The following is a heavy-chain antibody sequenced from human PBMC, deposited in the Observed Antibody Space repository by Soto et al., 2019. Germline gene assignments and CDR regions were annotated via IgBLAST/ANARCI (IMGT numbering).Heavy chain of an antibody. V-gene: IGHV3-7*01. J-gene: IGHJ6*02. Sequence: GGSLRLSCAASGFTFSTYWMSWVRQAPGKGLEWVANINQDGSERYYVDSVKGRFTISRDNAKNSLFLQLNSLRAGDTAVYYCARMASFYCSGGSCYPTYGMDVCGQGTTVTVSS. CDR1: GFTFSTYW. CDR3: ARMASFYCSGGSCYPTYGMDV. D-gene: IGHD2-15*01. CDR2: INQDGSER.